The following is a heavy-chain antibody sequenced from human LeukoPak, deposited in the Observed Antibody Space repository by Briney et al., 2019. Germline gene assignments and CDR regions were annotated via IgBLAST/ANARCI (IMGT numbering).Heavy chain of an antibody. D-gene: IGHD3-3*01. CDR3: ARDGDYDFWSGYYDY. CDR2: INPSGGST. CDR1: GYTFTSYY. J-gene: IGHJ4*02. V-gene: IGHV1-46*01. Sequence: ASVKVSCTASGYTFTSYYMHWVRQAPGQGLEWMGIINPSGGSTSYAQKFQGRVTMTRDMSTSTVYMELSSLRSEDTAVYYCARDGDYDFWSGYYDYWGQGTLVTVSS.